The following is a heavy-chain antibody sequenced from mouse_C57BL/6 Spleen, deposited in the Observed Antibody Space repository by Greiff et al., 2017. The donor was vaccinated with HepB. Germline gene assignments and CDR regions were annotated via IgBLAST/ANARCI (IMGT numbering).Heavy chain of an antibody. CDR1: GYSITSGYY. CDR2: ISYDGSN. CDR3: AREGVYYGKDFDY. J-gene: IGHJ2*01. Sequence: EVKLMESGPGLVKPSQSLSLTCSVTGYSITSGYYWNWIRQFPGNKLEWMGYISYDGSNNYNPSLKNRISITRDTSKDQFFLKLNSVTTEDTATYYCAREGVYYGKDFDYWGQGTTRTVSS. V-gene: IGHV3-6*01. D-gene: IGHD1-1*01.